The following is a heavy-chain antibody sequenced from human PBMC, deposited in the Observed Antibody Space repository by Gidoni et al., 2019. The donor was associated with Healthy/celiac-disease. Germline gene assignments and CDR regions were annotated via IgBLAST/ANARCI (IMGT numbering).Heavy chain of an antibody. V-gene: IGHV3-66*01. CDR1: GCPVSTNY. J-gene: IGHJ4*02. CDR2: SYSGGST. D-gene: IGHD1-7*01. Sequence: EVQLVESGGGLVQPGGSLRLSCAASGCPVSTNYMSWVRQAPGKGLEWVSVSYSGGSTYYADAVKGRFTISRDNSKNTLYLQMNSLRAEDTAMYYCARGYNWNSYFDYWGQGTLVTVSS. CDR3: ARGYNWNSYFDY.